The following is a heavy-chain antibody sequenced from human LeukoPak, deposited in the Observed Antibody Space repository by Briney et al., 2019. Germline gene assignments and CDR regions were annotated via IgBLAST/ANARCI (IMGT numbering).Heavy chain of an antibody. CDR2: IRSKPYGGTT. Sequence: GGSLRLSCTASGFTFSDYGVNWFRQAPGKGLEWVAFIRSKPYGGTTEYAASVKGRFSISRDDSTSIVYLQMNSLKTEDTALYYCTRTRISGIDGFDIWGQGTMVTVSS. V-gene: IGHV3-49*03. CDR3: TRTRISGIDGFDI. CDR1: GFTFSDYG. D-gene: IGHD2-15*01. J-gene: IGHJ3*02.